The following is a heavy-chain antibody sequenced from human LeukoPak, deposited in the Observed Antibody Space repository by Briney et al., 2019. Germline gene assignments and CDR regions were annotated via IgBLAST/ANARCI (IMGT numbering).Heavy chain of an antibody. CDR2: INAGNGNT. V-gene: IGHV1-3*01. D-gene: IGHD3-22*01. CDR1: GYTFTSYA. CDR3: ASPNPYYYDSGGYYLGYSYYYYGMDV. Sequence: ASVKVSCKASGYTFTSYAMHWVRQAPGQRLEWMGWINAGNGNTKYSQKFQGRVTITRDTSASTAYMELSSLRSEDTAVYYCASPNPYYYDSGGYYLGYSYYYYGMDVWGQGTTVTVSS. J-gene: IGHJ6*02.